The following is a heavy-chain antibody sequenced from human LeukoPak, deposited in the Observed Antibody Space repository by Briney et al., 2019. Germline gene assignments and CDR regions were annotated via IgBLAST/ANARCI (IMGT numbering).Heavy chain of an antibody. CDR1: GYSLTDLS. J-gene: IGHJ6*03. V-gene: IGHV1-24*01. D-gene: IGHD6-6*01. CDR3: TGQVFIEAGDTGYYYFSMDV. Sequence: ASVKVSCKVSGYSLTDLSIHWLRQAPGKGLEWMGAFDSEDGAATYAQSLQGRVTMSEDTSADTAYMELTSLRSEDTAVYYCTGQVFIEAGDTGYYYFSMDVWGKGTTVTVSS. CDR2: FDSEDGAA.